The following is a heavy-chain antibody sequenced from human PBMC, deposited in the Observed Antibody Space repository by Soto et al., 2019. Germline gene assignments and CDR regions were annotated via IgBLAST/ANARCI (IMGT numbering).Heavy chain of an antibody. J-gene: IGHJ5*02. CDR1: GGSISSSY. V-gene: IGHV4-59*01. CDR2: IYDDGSA. D-gene: IGHD2-15*01. CDR3: ARDKYCSVGSCRKNWFDP. Sequence: PSETLSLTCTVSGGSISSSYWSWIRQPPGKGLEWLAYIYDDGSANYNPSLKSRATISLDMSKNQFSLKLTSVTAADTAVYYCARDKYCSVGSCRKNWFDPWRQGTLGTVS.